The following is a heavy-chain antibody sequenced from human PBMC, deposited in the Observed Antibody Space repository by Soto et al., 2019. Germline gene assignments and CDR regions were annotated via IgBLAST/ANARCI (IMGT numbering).Heavy chain of an antibody. D-gene: IGHD6-6*01. CDR1: GFTFSNAW. J-gene: IGHJ4*02. Sequence: GGSLRLSCAASGFTFSNAWMSWVRQAPGKGLEWVGRIKSKTDGGTTDYAAPVKGRFTISRDDSKNTLYLQMNSLKTEDTAVYYCTTDTWGRIAARDYWGQGTLVTVSS. CDR3: TTDTWGRIAARDY. CDR2: IKSKTDGGTT. V-gene: IGHV3-15*01.